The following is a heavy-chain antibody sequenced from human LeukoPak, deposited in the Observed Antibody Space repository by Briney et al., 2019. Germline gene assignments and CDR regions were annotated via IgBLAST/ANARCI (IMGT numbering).Heavy chain of an antibody. J-gene: IGHJ4*02. V-gene: IGHV1-69*06. D-gene: IGHD6-19*01. CDR2: IIPIFGTA. CDR1: GGTFSSYA. Sequence: SVKVSCKASGGTFSSYAISWVRQAPGQGLEWMGGIIPIFGTANYAQKFQGRVTITVDKSTSTAYMELSSLRSEDTAVYYCARVETVYSSGSNPGNFDYWGQGTLVTVSS. CDR3: ARVETVYSSGSNPGNFDY.